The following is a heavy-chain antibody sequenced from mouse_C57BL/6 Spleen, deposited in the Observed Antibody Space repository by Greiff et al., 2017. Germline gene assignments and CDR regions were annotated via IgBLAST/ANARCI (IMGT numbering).Heavy chain of an antibody. Sequence: EVKVVESEGGLVQPGSSMKLSCTASGFTFSDYYMAWVRQVPEKGLEWVANINYDGSSTYYLDSLKGRFIISRDNAKNILYLQMSSLKSEDTATYCCAREYGYDYFDDWGQGTTLTVSS. V-gene: IGHV5-16*01. CDR2: INYDGSST. D-gene: IGHD2-2*01. J-gene: IGHJ2*01. CDR1: GFTFSDYY. CDR3: AREYGYDYFDD.